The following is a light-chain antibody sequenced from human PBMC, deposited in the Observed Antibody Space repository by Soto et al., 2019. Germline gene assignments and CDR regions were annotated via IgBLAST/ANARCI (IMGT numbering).Light chain of an antibody. J-gene: IGLJ1*01. CDR1: SSDVGGYNY. CDR3: SSYTSRSTNV. Sequence: QSALTQPASVSGSPGQSITISCTGPSSDVGGYNYVSWYQQHPGKAPKLMIYEVSNRPSGVSNRFSGSKSGNTASLTISGLQAEDEADYYCSSYTSRSTNVFGTGTKLTVL. V-gene: IGLV2-14*01. CDR2: EVS.